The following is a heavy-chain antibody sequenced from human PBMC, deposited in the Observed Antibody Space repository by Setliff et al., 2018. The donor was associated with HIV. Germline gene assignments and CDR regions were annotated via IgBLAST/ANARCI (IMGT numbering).Heavy chain of an antibody. CDR1: GFTFSNYW. CDR2: IKQDGSEI. CDR3: ANLWELGA. Sequence: GGSLRLSCAASGFTFSNYWMDWGRQAPGKGLEWVATIKQDGSEIYYMDSVKGRFTISRDNARTSLYLEMSSLRDEDTAVYLCANLWELGAWGQGTLVTVSS. D-gene: IGHD3-16*01. J-gene: IGHJ5*02. V-gene: IGHV3-7*03.